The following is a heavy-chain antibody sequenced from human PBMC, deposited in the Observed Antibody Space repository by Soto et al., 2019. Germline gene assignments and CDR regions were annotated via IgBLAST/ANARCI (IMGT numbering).Heavy chain of an antibody. D-gene: IGHD6-13*01. Sequence: GGSMRLSCAASGFTFSSYWMSWVRQAPGKGLEGVANIKQDGSEKYYVDSVKGRFTISRDNAKNSLYLQMNSLRAEDTAVYYCARVCSGSSWSNNWFDPWGPGTLLTVYS. V-gene: IGHV3-7*03. CDR2: IKQDGSEK. J-gene: IGHJ5*02. CDR1: GFTFSSYW. CDR3: ARVCSGSSWSNNWFDP.